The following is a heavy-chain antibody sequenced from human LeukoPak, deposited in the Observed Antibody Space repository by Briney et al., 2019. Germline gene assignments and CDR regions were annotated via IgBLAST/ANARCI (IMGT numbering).Heavy chain of an antibody. J-gene: IGHJ1*01. V-gene: IGHV3-7*01. CDR3: ARSGGGPEH. CDR1: GFTFSSRW. Sequence: GGSLRLSCSASGFTFSSRWMNWVRQAPGRGLEWVAIINIDGSGKHYVDSVKGRFTISRDNAKNSLYLQMNSLRAEDTAVYYCARSGGGPEHWGQTPLVRVSS. D-gene: IGHD3-10*01. CDR2: INIDGSGK.